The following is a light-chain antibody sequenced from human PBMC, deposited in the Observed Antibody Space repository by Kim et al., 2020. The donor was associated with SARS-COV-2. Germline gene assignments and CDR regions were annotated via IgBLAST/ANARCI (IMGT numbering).Light chain of an antibody. J-gene: IGKJ2*01. Sequence: EIVLTQSPGTLSLSPGVRATLSCRASQSVTSSYLAWYQQRPGQAPRLLIYSASSRAPGIPDRFSGSGSGTDFSLTISRLEPEDFAMYYCQQYGSSRYTFGQGTKLEI. CDR2: SAS. CDR3: QQYGSSRYT. V-gene: IGKV3-20*01. CDR1: QSVTSSY.